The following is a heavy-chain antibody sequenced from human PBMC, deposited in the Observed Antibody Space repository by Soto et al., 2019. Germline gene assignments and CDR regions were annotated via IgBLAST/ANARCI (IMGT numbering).Heavy chain of an antibody. CDR3: ARDGNSIAPYDX. D-gene: IGHD1-7*01. V-gene: IGHV4-34*01. J-gene: IGHJ4*02. CDR2: INHSGST. Sequence: PSETLSLTCAVYGGSFSGYYWSWIRQPPGKGLEWIGEINHSGSTNYNPSLKSRVTISVDTSKNQFSLKLSSVTAADTAVYYCARDGNSIAPYDXWGQGTLVTVSS. CDR1: GGSFSGYY.